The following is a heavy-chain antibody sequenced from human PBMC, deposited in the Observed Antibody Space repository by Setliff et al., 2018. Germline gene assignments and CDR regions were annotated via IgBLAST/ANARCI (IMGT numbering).Heavy chain of an antibody. CDR3: AKDPGDSSGSFEY. CDR1: GFTFSGSA. CDR2: IWYDGSQK. J-gene: IGHJ4*02. D-gene: IGHD3-22*01. Sequence: GGSLRLSCAASGFTFSGSAMHWVRQSPGKGLEWVAVIWYDGSQKYHADSVKGRFTVSRDNSKNTLYLQMNSLRAEDTAVYYCAKDPGDSSGSFEYWGQGTPVTVS. V-gene: IGHV3-33*03.